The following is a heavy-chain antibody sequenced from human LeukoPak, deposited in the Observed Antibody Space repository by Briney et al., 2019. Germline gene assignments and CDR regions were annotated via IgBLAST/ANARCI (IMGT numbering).Heavy chain of an antibody. J-gene: IGHJ4*02. D-gene: IGHD4-23*01. CDR3: AKKSPDSSGNPAYD. V-gene: IGHV3-23*01. CDR2: ISRSGTET. CDR1: GFTFSNYG. Sequence: GGSLRLSCAGAGFTFSNYGMSWVRQARGKGLERVSVISRSGTETYHADSVRGRFTISRDNAKNTLYLQMNSLRAEDTAVYYCAKKSPDSSGNPAYDWGQGTLVTVSS.